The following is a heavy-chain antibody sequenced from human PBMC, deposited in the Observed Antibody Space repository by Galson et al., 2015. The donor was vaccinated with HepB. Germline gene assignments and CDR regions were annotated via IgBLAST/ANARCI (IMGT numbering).Heavy chain of an antibody. V-gene: IGHV4-31*03. CDR2: IYYSGST. Sequence: TLSLTCTVSGGSIRSGGYYWSWIRQHPGKGLEWIGYIYYSGSTYYNPSLKSRVTISVDTSKNQFSLKLSSVTAADTAVYYCAGAPYNWNAVFRGVAYYFDYWGQGTLVTVSS. CDR3: AGAPYNWNAVFRGVAYYFDY. CDR1: GGSIRSGGYY. D-gene: IGHD1-20*01. J-gene: IGHJ4*02.